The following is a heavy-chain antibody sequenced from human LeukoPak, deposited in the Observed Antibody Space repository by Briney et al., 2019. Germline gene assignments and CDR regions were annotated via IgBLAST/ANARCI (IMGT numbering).Heavy chain of an antibody. V-gene: IGHV3-23*01. J-gene: IGHJ4*02. CDR1: GFTFSSYA. CDR3: AKDKPQYDSSGYYDY. Sequence: PGGSLRLSCAASGFTFSSYAMSWVRQAPGKGLEWVSAISGSGGSTYYADSAKGRFTISRDNPKNTLYLQMNSLRAEDTAVYYCAKDKPQYDSSGYYDYWGQGTLVTVSS. CDR2: ISGSGGST. D-gene: IGHD3-22*01.